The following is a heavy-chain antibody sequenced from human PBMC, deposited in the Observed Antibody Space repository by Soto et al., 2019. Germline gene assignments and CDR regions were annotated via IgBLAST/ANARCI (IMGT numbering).Heavy chain of an antibody. Sequence: GGSLRLSCAASGFTFSSYAMSWVRQAPGKGLEWVSAISGSGGSTYYADSVKGRFTISRDNSKNTLYLQMNSLRAEDTAVYYCAKIDYGDYARGGDFDYWGQGTLVTVSS. J-gene: IGHJ4*02. D-gene: IGHD4-17*01. V-gene: IGHV3-23*01. CDR2: ISGSGGST. CDR3: AKIDYGDYARGGDFDY. CDR1: GFTFSSYA.